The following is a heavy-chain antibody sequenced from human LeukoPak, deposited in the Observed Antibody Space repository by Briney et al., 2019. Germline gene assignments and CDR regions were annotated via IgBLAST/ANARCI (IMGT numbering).Heavy chain of an antibody. J-gene: IGHJ4*02. Sequence: PGGSLRLSRAASGYIFRRYWVSWVRQAPGVGLEWVASVNPDGSEKYYVDSVRGRFTISRDNARNSLYLQMNSLRAEDTAVYYCARDQVVAGIRPPFDYWGQGTLLTVSS. D-gene: IGHD6-19*01. CDR3: ARDQVVAGIRPPFDY. V-gene: IGHV3-7*05. CDR2: VNPDGSEK. CDR1: GYIFRRYW.